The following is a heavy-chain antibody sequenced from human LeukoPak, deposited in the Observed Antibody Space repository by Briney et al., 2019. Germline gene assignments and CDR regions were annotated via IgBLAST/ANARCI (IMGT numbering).Heavy chain of an antibody. Sequence: PGGSLRLSCAASGFTFSSYAMSWVRQAPGKGLEWVSVISGSGGSTYYADSVKGRFTISRDNSKKTLYLQMNSLRAEDTAVYYCAKGANYYYYMDVWGKGTTVTVSS. CDR2: ISGSGGST. CDR3: AKGANYYYYMDV. CDR1: GFTFSSYA. V-gene: IGHV3-23*01. J-gene: IGHJ6*03.